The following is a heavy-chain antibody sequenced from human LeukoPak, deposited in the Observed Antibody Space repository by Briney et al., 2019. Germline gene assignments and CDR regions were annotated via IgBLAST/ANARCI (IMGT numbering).Heavy chain of an antibody. J-gene: IGHJ4*02. CDR3: AKEWTGTTYYFDY. V-gene: IGHV3-43D*04. CDR2: ISWDGGST. D-gene: IGHD1-1*01. CDR1: GFIVSSKY. Sequence: GGSLRLSCAASGFIVSSKYMSWVRQAPGKGLEWVSLISWDGGSTYYADSVKGRFTISRDNSKNSLYLQMNSLRAEDTALYYCAKEWTGTTYYFDYWGQGTLVTVSS.